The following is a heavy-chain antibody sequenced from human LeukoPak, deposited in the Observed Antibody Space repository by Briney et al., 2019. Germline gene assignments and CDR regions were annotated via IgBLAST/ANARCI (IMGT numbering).Heavy chain of an antibody. Sequence: GGSLRLSCAASGFTFSSYSMHWVRQAPGKGLEWVALIWYDGSNKYYADSVKGRFIISRDNSKNTLYLQMNSLRAEDTAVYYCARVSLLQTSYNYYGMDVWGQGTTVTVSS. V-gene: IGHV3-33*08. D-gene: IGHD5-24*01. CDR3: ARVSLLQTSYNYYGMDV. CDR1: GFTFSSYS. J-gene: IGHJ6*02. CDR2: IWYDGSNK.